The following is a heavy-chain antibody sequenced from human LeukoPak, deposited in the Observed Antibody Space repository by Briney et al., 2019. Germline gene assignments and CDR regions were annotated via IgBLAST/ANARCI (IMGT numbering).Heavy chain of an antibody. CDR1: GGSISSSSYY. Sequence: PSETLSLTCTVSGGSISSSSYYRGWIRQPPGKGLEWIGSIYYSGSTYYNPSLKSRVTISVDTSKNQFSLKLSSVTAADTAVYYCVTYSYVFDYWGQGTLVTVSS. CDR3: VTYSYVFDY. V-gene: IGHV4-39*07. CDR2: IYYSGST. D-gene: IGHD5-18*01. J-gene: IGHJ4*02.